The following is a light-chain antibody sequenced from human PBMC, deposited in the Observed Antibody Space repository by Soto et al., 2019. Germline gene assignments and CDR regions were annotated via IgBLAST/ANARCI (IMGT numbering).Light chain of an antibody. Sequence: SYELTQPPSVSVAPGQTARTTCGGNNIGTKSVHWYQQRPGQAPVLVVYDDTDRPSGIPKRFSGSNSGNTATLTISRVEAGDEADYYCQVWDSSSDHGVFGGGTKLTVL. CDR1: NIGTKS. CDR3: QVWDSSSDHGV. V-gene: IGLV3-21*02. CDR2: DDT. J-gene: IGLJ3*02.